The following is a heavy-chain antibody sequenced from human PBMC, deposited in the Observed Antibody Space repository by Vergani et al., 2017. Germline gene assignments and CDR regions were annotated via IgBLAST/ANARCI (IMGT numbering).Heavy chain of an antibody. CDR2: ISYDGSNK. J-gene: IGHJ4*02. CDR1: GFTFSSYA. CDR3: ARDFGPDCSGGSCPPDY. Sequence: QVQLVESGGGVVQPGRSLRLSCAASGFTFSSYAMHWVRQAPGKGVEWVAVISYDGSNKYYADSVKGRFTISRDNSKNTLYLQMNSLRAEDTAVYYCARDFGPDCSGGSCPPDYWGQGTLVTVSS. D-gene: IGHD2-15*01. V-gene: IGHV3-30*04.